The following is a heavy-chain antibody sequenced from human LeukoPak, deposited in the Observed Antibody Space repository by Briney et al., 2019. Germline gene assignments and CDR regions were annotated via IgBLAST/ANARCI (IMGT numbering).Heavy chain of an antibody. D-gene: IGHD3-22*01. CDR2: IYYSGST. J-gene: IGHJ3*02. CDR1: GGSISSYH. Sequence: SETLSLTCTVSGGSISSYHWSWIRQPPGKGLEWIGYIYYSGSTNYNPSLKSRVTISVKTSKNQFSLKLGSVTAADTAVYYCARVGGITMIVVLITDAFDIWGQGTMVTVSS. CDR3: ARVGGITMIVVLITDAFDI. V-gene: IGHV4-59*01.